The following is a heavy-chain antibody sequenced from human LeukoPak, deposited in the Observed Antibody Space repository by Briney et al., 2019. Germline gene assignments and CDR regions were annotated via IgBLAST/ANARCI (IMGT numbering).Heavy chain of an antibody. D-gene: IGHD1-26*01. CDR3: ARDYSGSYTH. Sequence: GASVTVSCKSSGYSFTDYYIHWVRQAPGQGLEWVGLIHPNSGDTFYAQKFRGRVTMTRDTSINTAYMELDRLTSDDTAVYYCARDYSGSYTHWAQGTLVTVSS. V-gene: IGHV1-2*06. CDR1: GYSFTDYY. J-gene: IGHJ4*02. CDR2: IHPNSGDT.